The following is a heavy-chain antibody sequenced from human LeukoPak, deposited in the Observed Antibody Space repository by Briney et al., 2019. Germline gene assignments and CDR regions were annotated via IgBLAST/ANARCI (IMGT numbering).Heavy chain of an antibody. Sequence: SETLSLTCTVSGGSISSSSYYWGWIRQPPGKGLEWIGSVYYSGSTYYNPSLKSRVTISVDTSKNQFSLKLSSVTAADTAVYYCATYTMVRGPKAAYYFDYWGQGTLVTVSS. CDR1: GGSISSSSYY. V-gene: IGHV4-39*01. CDR2: VYYSGST. J-gene: IGHJ4*02. D-gene: IGHD3-10*01. CDR3: ATYTMVRGPKAAYYFDY.